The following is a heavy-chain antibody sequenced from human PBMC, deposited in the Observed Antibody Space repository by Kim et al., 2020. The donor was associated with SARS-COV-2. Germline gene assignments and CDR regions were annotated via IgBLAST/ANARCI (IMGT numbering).Heavy chain of an antibody. J-gene: IGHJ5*02. CDR3: ASYDILTGYSHNWFDP. D-gene: IGHD3-9*01. CDR1: GYTFTGYY. CDR2: INPNSGGT. V-gene: IGHV1-2*02. Sequence: ASVKVSCKASGYTFTGYYMHWVRQAPGQGLEWMGWINPNSGGTNYAQKFQGRVTMIRDTSISTAYMELSRLRSDDTAVYYCASYDILTGYSHNWFDPWGQGTLVTVSS.